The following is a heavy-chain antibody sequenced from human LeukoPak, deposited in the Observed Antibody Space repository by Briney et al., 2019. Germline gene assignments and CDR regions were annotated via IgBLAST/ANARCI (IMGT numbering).Heavy chain of an antibody. J-gene: IGHJ3*02. CDR2: IYYSGST. CDR3: ARSDTYDSSGYEAFDI. CDR1: GGSISSSSYY. Sequence: PSETLSLTCTVSGGSISSSSYYWGWIRQPPGKGLEWIGSIYYSGSTYYNPSLKSRVTISVDTSKNQFSLKLSSVTAADTAVYYCARSDTYDSSGYEAFDIWGQGTMATVSS. V-gene: IGHV4-39*01. D-gene: IGHD3-22*01.